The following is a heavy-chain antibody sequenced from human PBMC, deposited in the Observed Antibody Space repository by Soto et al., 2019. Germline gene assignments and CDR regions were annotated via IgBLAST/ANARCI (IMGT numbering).Heavy chain of an antibody. CDR2: INHSGRT. CDR3: ARSKGIYYYYYMDV. V-gene: IGHV4-34*01. Sequence: SETLSLTCAVYGGSFSGYYWSWIRQPPGKGLEGIGEINHSGRTNYNPSLKSRVTISVDTSKNQFSLKLSSVTAADTAVYYCARSKGIYYYYYMDVWGKGTTVTVSS. CDR1: GGSFSGYY. J-gene: IGHJ6*03.